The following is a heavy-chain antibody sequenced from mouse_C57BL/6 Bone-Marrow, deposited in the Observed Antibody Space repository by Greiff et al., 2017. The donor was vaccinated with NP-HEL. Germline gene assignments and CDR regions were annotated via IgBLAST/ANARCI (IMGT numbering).Heavy chain of an antibody. CDR1: GYTFTSYW. Sequence: QVQLQQPGAELVMPGASVKLSCKASGYTFTSYWMHWVKQRPGQGLEWIGEIDPSDSYTNYNQKFKGKSTLTVDQSSSTAYMQLSSLTSEDSAVYSCARGSWFAYWGQGTLVTVSA. CDR2: IDPSDSYT. J-gene: IGHJ3*01. V-gene: IGHV1-69*01. CDR3: ARGSWFAY.